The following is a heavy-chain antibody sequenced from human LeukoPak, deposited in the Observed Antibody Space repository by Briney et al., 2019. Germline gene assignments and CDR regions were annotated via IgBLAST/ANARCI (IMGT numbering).Heavy chain of an antibody. V-gene: IGHV1-69*13. CDR2: IIPIFGTA. J-gene: IGHJ4*02. Sequence: SVKVSCKASGGTFSSCAISWVRQAPGQGLEWMGGIIPIFGTANYAQKFQGRVTITADESTSTAYMELSSLRSEDTAVYYCATWVRFLECLLGFDYWGQGTLVTVSS. CDR3: ATWVRFLECLLGFDY. CDR1: GGTFSSCA. D-gene: IGHD3-3*01.